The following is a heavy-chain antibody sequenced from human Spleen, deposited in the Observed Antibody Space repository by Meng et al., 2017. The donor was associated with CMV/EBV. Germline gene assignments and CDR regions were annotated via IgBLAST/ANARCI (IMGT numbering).Heavy chain of an antibody. CDR1: GYTFTGYY. V-gene: IGHV1-2*02. J-gene: IGHJ4*02. CDR2: INLNTGGT. Sequence: ASVKVSCKASGYTFTGYYMHWVRQAPGQGLEWMGWINLNTGGTKYTENFRGRVTMTRDTSITTAYVELNRLKSDDTAVYFCARGLRYFDFWGQGTLVTVSS. CDR3: ARGLRYFDF.